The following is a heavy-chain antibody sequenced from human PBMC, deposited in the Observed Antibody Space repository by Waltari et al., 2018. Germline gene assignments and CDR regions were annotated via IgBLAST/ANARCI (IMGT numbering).Heavy chain of an antibody. V-gene: IGHV5-51*01. CDR3: ARTIGTYYYGMDV. Sequence: EVQLVQSGAEMKKPGESLKISCKASEYSFTTYWIVLVLQMPGKGQEWMGIIYPGDSDTRYSPSFQGQVTISVDKSISTAYLQWSSLKASDTAMYFCARTIGTYYYGMDVWGQGTTVTVSS. D-gene: IGHD1-1*01. J-gene: IGHJ6*02. CDR2: IYPGDSDT. CDR1: EYSFTTYW.